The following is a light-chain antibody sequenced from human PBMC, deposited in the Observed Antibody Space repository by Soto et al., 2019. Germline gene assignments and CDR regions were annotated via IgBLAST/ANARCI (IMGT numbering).Light chain of an antibody. J-gene: IGLJ3*02. CDR2: DVS. Sequence: QSVLTQPASVSGSPGQSITISCTGTSSDVGGYNYVSWYQQHPGKAPKLLIYDVSNRPSGVSDRFSGSKSGNTASLTISGLQAEDEADYHCCSYTSSSTLYVFGGGTKLTVL. CDR3: CSYTSSSTLYV. V-gene: IGLV2-14*03. CDR1: SSDVGGYNY.